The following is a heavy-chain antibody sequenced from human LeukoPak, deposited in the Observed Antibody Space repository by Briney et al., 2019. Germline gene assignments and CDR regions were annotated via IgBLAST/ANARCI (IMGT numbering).Heavy chain of an antibody. CDR1: GYTFTSYD. D-gene: IGHD3-3*01. V-gene: IGHV1-8*01. CDR2: MNPNSGNT. Sequence: ASVKVSCKASGYTFTSYDINWVRQATGQGLEWMGWMNPNSGNTGYAQKFQGRVTMTRNTSISTAYMGLSSLRSEDTAVYYCARGRDFWSGSYYYYYGMDVWGQGTTVTVSS. J-gene: IGHJ6*02. CDR3: ARGRDFWSGSYYYYYGMDV.